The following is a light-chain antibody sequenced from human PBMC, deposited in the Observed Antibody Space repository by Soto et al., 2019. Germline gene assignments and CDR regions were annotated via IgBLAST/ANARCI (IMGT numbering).Light chain of an antibody. Sequence: QSVLTQPASVSGSPGPWITICCTGTSSEVGAYIYVSWYQHHPGKHPKHMIYDVRNRPSVVSNRFSGAQSGNTASLTISGLQGQDEADYCCNSFATSSTLVFGVGTQLTVL. CDR3: NSFATSSTLV. J-gene: IGLJ2*01. V-gene: IGLV2-14*03. CDR1: SSEVGAYIY. CDR2: DVR.